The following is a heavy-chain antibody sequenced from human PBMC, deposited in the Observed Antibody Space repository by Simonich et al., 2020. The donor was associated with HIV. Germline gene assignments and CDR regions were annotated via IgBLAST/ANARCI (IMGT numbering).Heavy chain of an antibody. J-gene: IGHJ4*02. CDR2: IKPNTGYT. CDR3: ARDRDWGWDY. V-gene: IGHV1-2*06. Sequence: QVQLVQSGAEVKKPGASVKVSCKASGYTFTVYYIHWVRAAPGQELARMGRIKPNTGYTQFAQNCQGRVSMTRDTSSNTVYMDLSSLRSDDTAVYFCARDRDWGWDYWGQGTLISVSS. CDR1: GYTFTVYY. D-gene: IGHD3-16*01.